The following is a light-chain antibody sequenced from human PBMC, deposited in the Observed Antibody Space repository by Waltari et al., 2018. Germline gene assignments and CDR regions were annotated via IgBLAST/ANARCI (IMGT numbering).Light chain of an antibody. Sequence: QSALTQPASVSGSPGQSITISCTGTSSDVGSYNLVSWYQQHPGKAPKLMIYEGSKRPSGFYNRFSGSKSGNTAALTISGLQAEDEADYYCCSYAGSSTVVVFGGGTKLTVL. CDR2: EGS. J-gene: IGLJ2*01. V-gene: IGLV2-23*03. CDR3: CSYAGSSTVVV. CDR1: SSDVGSYNL.